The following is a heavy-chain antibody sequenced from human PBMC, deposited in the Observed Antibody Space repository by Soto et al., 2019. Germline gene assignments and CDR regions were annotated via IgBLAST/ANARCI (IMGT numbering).Heavy chain of an antibody. CDR3: ARKGTAMVTDYYYYGMDV. J-gene: IGHJ6*02. CDR1: GGTFSSYA. D-gene: IGHD5-18*01. CDR2: IIPIFGTA. Sequence: QVQLVQSGAEVKKPGSSVKVSCKASGGTFSSYAISWVRQAPGQGLEWMGGIIPIFGTANYAQKFQGRVTINAEESTSTAYMELIRLRSEDSDVYYWARKGTAMVTDYYYYGMDVCGQLTTVTVSS. V-gene: IGHV1-69*01.